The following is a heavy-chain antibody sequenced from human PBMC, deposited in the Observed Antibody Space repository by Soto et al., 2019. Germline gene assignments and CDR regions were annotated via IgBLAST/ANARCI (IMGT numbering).Heavy chain of an antibody. Sequence: TGGSLRLSCAASGFTFSSYGMHWVRQAPGKGLEWVAVISYDGSNKYYADSVKGRFTISRDNSKNTLYLQMNSLRAEDTAVYYCAKDLEAMWFGELLSNNWFDPWGQGTLVTVSS. J-gene: IGHJ5*02. CDR1: GFTFSSYG. CDR3: AKDLEAMWFGELLSNNWFDP. D-gene: IGHD3-10*01. V-gene: IGHV3-30*18. CDR2: ISYDGSNK.